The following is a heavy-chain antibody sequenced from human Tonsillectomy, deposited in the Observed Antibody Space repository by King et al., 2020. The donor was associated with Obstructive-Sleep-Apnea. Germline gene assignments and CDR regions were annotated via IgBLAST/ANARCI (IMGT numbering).Heavy chain of an antibody. CDR1: GGSINMYY. Sequence: VQLQESGPGLVKPSETLSLNCTVSGGSINMYYWSWIRQPPGKGLEWVGYIYYSGSSNYNPSLQSRVTLSVDTPKNQFSLRLRSVTAADTAVYYCARLAHGRFDNWGQGTLVTVSS. V-gene: IGHV4-59*01. CDR3: ARLAHGRFDN. CDR2: IYYSGSS. D-gene: IGHD5-24*01. J-gene: IGHJ4*02.